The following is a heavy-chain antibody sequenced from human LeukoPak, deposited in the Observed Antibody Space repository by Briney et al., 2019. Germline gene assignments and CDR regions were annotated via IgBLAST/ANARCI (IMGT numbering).Heavy chain of an antibody. Sequence: GGSLRLSCTVSGFTFSSYAMSWVRQAPGKGLEWVSTISGSGGSTYYADSVKGRFTISRDNSKNTLYLQMNSLRAEDTAVYYCAKPVSSGSYGFDYWGQGTLVTVSS. CDR1: GFTFSSYA. J-gene: IGHJ4*02. D-gene: IGHD3-10*01. CDR3: AKPVSSGSYGFDY. V-gene: IGHV3-23*01. CDR2: ISGSGGST.